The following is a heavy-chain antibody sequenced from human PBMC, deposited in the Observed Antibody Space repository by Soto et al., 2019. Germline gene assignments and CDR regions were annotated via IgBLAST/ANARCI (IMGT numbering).Heavy chain of an antibody. D-gene: IGHD2-2*01. CDR2: INPNSGAS. CDR1: GYTFTGYY. Sequence: GASVKVSCKASGYTFTGYYIHWVRQAPGQGLEWMGGINPNSGASNYAQKFQGRVTMTRDTSISTAYMELSRLTSDDTAVYYCARYCSSTSCKFDPWGQGTLVTVSS. V-gene: IGHV1-2*02. CDR3: ARYCSSTSCKFDP. J-gene: IGHJ5*02.